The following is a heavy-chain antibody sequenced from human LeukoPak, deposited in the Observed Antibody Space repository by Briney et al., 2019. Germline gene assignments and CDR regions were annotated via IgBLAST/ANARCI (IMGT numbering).Heavy chain of an antibody. CDR2: ISYSGST. CDR3: ARGGSRSYTSSTLDY. V-gene: IGHV4-59*12. J-gene: IGHJ4*02. Sequence: PSETLSLTCSVSGGSLTVYYWNWIRQSPGKGLEWIGSISYSGSTNYNPSLKSRVVISIDTSKNRFSLKVSSVIAADTAMYYCARGGSRSYTSSTLDYWGQGTLVTVSS. D-gene: IGHD6-6*01. CDR1: GGSLTVYY.